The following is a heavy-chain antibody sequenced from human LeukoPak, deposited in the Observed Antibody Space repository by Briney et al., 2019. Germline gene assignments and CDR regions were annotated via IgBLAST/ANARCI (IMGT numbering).Heavy chain of an antibody. CDR2: MNPNSGNA. CDR1: GYTFTSYD. CDR3: ARARSYSGSYEPHNWFDP. D-gene: IGHD1-26*01. J-gene: IGHJ5*02. Sequence: ASVKVSCKASGYTFTSYDINWVRQATGQGLEWMGWMNPNSGNAGYAQKFQGRVTITRNTSISTAYMELSSLRSEDTAVYYCARARSYSGSYEPHNWFDPWGQGTLVTVSS. V-gene: IGHV1-8*03.